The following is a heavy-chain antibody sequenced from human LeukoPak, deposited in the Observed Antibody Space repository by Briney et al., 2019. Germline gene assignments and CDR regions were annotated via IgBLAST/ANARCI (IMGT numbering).Heavy chain of an antibody. Sequence: PGGSLRLSCAASGFTFSSYSMNWVRQAPGKGLEWVSSISSSSSYIYYADSVKGRFTISRDNAKNSLYLQMNSLRAEDTAVYYCARDSPDIVATIVAFDIWGQGTMVTVSS. CDR3: ARDSPDIVATIVAFDI. CDR2: ISSSSSYI. V-gene: IGHV3-21*01. J-gene: IGHJ3*02. CDR1: GFTFSSYS. D-gene: IGHD5-12*01.